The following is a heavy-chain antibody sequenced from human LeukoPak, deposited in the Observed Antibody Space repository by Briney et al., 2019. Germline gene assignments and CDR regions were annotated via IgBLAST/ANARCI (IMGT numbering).Heavy chain of an antibody. J-gene: IGHJ4*02. CDR2: IYTSGST. D-gene: IGHD3-3*01. CDR3: ARHDWSGYFDY. Sequence: SETLSLTCAVYGGSFSGYYWSWIRQPAGKGLEWIGRIYTSGSTNYNPSLKSRVTMSVDTSKNQFSLKLSSVTAADTAVYYCARHDWSGYFDYWGQGTLVTVSS. CDR1: GGSFSGYY. V-gene: IGHV4-59*10.